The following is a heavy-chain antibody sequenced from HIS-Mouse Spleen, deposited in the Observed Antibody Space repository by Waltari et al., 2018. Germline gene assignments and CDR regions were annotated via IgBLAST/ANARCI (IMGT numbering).Heavy chain of an antibody. V-gene: IGHV3-30-3*01. CDR3: ARDAPSSWYYYYYGMDV. CDR1: GFTFSSSA. CDR2: ISYDGSNK. Sequence: QVQLVESGGGVVQPGRSLRLSCAASGFTFSSSAMHWVRQAPGKGLEWVAVISYDGSNKYYADSVKGRFTISRDNSKNTLYLQMNSLRAEDTAVYYCARDAPSSWYYYYYGMDVWGQGTTVTVSS. J-gene: IGHJ6*02. D-gene: IGHD6-13*01.